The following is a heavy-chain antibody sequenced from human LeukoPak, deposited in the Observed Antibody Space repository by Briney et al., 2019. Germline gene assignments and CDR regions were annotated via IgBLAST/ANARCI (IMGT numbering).Heavy chain of an antibody. J-gene: IGHJ4*02. Sequence: SETLSLTCTVSGGSISSRSYYWGWIRQPPGKGLEWIGSIYYSGSTYYDSSLKSRVTISVDTSNNEFSLRVSSVTAADTAVYYCARHFGNGYGYADYWGQGTLVTVSS. CDR3: ARHFGNGYGYADY. CDR1: GGSISSRSYY. CDR2: IYYSGST. V-gene: IGHV4-39*01. D-gene: IGHD5-18*01.